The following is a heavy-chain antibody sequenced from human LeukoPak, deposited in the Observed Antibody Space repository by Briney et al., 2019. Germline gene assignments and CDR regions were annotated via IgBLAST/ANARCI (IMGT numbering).Heavy chain of an antibody. CDR1: GGSFSGYY. Sequence: SETLSLTCAVYGGSFSGYYWSWIRQPPGKGLEWIGEINHSGSTNYNPSLKSRVTISVDTSKNQFSLKLSSVTAADTAVYYCASSPLRYCRSTSCHGRLDYWGQGTLVTVPS. J-gene: IGHJ4*02. V-gene: IGHV4-34*01. D-gene: IGHD2-2*01. CDR3: ASSPLRYCRSTSCHGRLDY. CDR2: INHSGST.